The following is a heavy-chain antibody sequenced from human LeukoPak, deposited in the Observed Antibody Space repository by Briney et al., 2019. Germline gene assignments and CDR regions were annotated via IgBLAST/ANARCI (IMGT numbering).Heavy chain of an antibody. CDR2: ISGSGGST. J-gene: IGHJ4*02. CDR3: AIGIDGAFNS. D-gene: IGHD3-16*01. CDR1: GFTFSSYA. Sequence: PGGSLRLSCAASGFTFSSYAMSWVRQAPGKGLEWVSAISGSGGSTYYADSVKGRFTISRDNSKNTLFLQMTSLRTEDTAIYYCAIGIDGAFNSWGQGTLVTVSS. V-gene: IGHV3-23*01.